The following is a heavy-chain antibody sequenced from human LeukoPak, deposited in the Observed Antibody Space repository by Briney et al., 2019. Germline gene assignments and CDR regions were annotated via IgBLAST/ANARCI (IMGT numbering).Heavy chain of an antibody. CDR1: GGSISSGSYY. Sequence: SETLSLTCTVSGGSISSGSYYWSWIRQPAGKGLEWIGRIYTSGSTNYNPSLKSRVTISVDTSKNQFSLKLSSVTAADTAVYYCARAAEGTWFDPWGKGTLVTVSS. CDR2: IYTSGST. V-gene: IGHV4-61*02. CDR3: ARAAEGTWFDP. J-gene: IGHJ5*02. D-gene: IGHD1-1*01.